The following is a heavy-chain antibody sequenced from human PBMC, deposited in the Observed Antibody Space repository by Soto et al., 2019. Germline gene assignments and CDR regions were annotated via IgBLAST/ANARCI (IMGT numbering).Heavy chain of an antibody. CDR1: GVTFSSYA. CDR3: ARTPLYYYDSSGYYPADY. Sequence: PGGSLRLSCAASGVTFSSYAMHWVRQAPGKGLEWVAVISYDGSNKYYADSVKGRFTISRDNSKNTLYLQMNSLRAEDTAVYYCARTPLYYYDSSGYYPADYWGQGTLVTVSS. J-gene: IGHJ4*02. D-gene: IGHD3-22*01. V-gene: IGHV3-30-3*01. CDR2: ISYDGSNK.